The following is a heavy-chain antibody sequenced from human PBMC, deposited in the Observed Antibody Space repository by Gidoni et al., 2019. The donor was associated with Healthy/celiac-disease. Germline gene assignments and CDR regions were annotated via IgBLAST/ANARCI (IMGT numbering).Heavy chain of an antibody. CDR2: IKSKTDGGTT. J-gene: IGHJ6*02. CDR3: TTLSYSGSYYYYYYGMDV. CDR1: GFTFSNAW. Sequence: EVQLVESGGGLVKPGGSLRLSCAASGFTFSNAWMSWVRQAPGKGLEWVGRIKSKTDGGTTDYAAPVKGRFTISRDDSKNTLYLQMNSLKTEDTAVYYCTTLSYSGSYYYYYYGMDVWGQGTTVTVSS. D-gene: IGHD1-26*01. V-gene: IGHV3-15*01.